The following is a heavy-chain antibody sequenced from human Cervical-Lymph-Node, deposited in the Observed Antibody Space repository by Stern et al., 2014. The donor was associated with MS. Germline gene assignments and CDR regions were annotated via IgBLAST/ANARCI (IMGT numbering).Heavy chain of an antibody. D-gene: IGHD5-12*01. CDR1: GGSITSGDYY. Sequence: QLQLQESGPRLVKPSQTLSLTCTVSGGSITSGDYYWSWIRQRPGMGLEWIGYIYYSGGVFYNPSLKSRVAISVDRFNDQFYLKLNSVTAADTAKYHCARWPTHLRGHFDLWGQGVLVTVCS. V-gene: IGHV4-30-4*01. CDR3: ARWPTHLRGHFDL. CDR2: IYYSGGV. J-gene: IGHJ4*02.